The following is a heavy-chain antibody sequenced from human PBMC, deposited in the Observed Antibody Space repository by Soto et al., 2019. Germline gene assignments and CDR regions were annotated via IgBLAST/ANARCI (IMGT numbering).Heavy chain of an antibody. J-gene: IGHJ4*02. D-gene: IGHD2-2*01. Sequence: GGSLRLSCAASGFTFSDYWMSWVRQAPGEGPEWVANIKFDGSEKQYVDSVKGRFSISRDNSRNSLFLQMNSLRAGDTAVYYCVKDGGYCSSTTCYSPRNHYFDSWGQGTLVTVS. CDR3: VKDGGYCSSTTCYSPRNHYFDS. CDR2: IKFDGSEK. CDR1: GFTFSDYW. V-gene: IGHV3-7*03.